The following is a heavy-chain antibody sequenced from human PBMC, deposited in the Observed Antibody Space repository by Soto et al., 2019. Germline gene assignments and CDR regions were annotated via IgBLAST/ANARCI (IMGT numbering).Heavy chain of an antibody. CDR1: GGSISSYC. D-gene: IGHD6-6*01. J-gene: IGHJ1*01. V-gene: IGHV4-59*01. CDR2: IYYSGST. Sequence: SETLSLTCTVSGGSISSYCWSWIRQPPGKGLEWIGYIYYSGSTNYNPSLKSRVTISVDTSKNQFSLKLSSVTAADTAVYYCARSEYSSPQYGHWGQGTLVTVSS. CDR3: ARSEYSSPQYGH.